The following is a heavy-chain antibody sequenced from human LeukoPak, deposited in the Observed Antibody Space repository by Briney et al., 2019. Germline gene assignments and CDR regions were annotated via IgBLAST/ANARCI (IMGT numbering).Heavy chain of an antibody. CDR2: ISSSGSTI. CDR3: ARDHQSYGDYDAFDI. CDR1: GFTFSDYY. D-gene: IGHD4-17*01. J-gene: IGHJ3*02. V-gene: IGHV3-11*04. Sequence: PGGSLRLSCAASGFTFSDYYMSWIRQAPGKGLEWVSYISSSGSTIYYADSVKGRFTISRDNAKNSLYLQMNSLRAEDTAVYYCARDHQSYGDYDAFDIWGQGTMVTVSS.